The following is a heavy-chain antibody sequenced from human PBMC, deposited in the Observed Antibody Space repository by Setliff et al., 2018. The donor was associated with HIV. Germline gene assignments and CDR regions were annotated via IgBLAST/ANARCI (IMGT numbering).Heavy chain of an antibody. CDR3: AKEDQLLSGHYYYNGMDV. CDR2: IGYDGSNK. J-gene: IGHJ6*02. Sequence: GGSLRLSCAASGLTFSNYGMHWVRQAPGKGLEWVTFIGYDGSNKYYADSVKGRFTISRDNSKNTLYLQMNSLRAEDTAVYYCAKEDQLLSGHYYYNGMDVWGQGTTVTVSS. D-gene: IGHD2-2*01. CDR1: GLTFSNYG. V-gene: IGHV3-30*02.